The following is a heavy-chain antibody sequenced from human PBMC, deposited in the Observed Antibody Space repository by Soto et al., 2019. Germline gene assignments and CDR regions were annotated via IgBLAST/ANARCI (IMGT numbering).Heavy chain of an antibody. Sequence: SETLSLTCTVSGGSISSSSYYWGWIRQPPGKGLEWIGSIYYSGSTYYNPSLKSRVTISVDTSKNQFSLKLSSVTAADTAVYYCARDYGGNWRYYYGMDVWGQGTTVTVSS. CDR2: IYYSGST. D-gene: IGHD2-15*01. CDR1: GGSISSSSYY. J-gene: IGHJ6*02. CDR3: ARDYGGNWRYYYGMDV. V-gene: IGHV4-39*07.